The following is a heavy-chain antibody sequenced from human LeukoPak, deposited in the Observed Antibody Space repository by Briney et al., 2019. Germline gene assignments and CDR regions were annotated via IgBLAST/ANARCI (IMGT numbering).Heavy chain of an antibody. CDR1: GFTFSAYG. CDR2: ILYDGSKK. Sequence: QPGGSLRLSCAASGFTFSAYGMHWVRQAPGKGLEWVAFILYDGSKKYYADSVQGRCTISRDNSENTLYLQMNSLRAEDTAVYYCAKGLLTAWDCSSTSCPTEAFDIWGQGTMVTVSS. D-gene: IGHD2-2*01. V-gene: IGHV3-30*18. CDR3: AKGLLTAWDCSSTSCPTEAFDI. J-gene: IGHJ3*02.